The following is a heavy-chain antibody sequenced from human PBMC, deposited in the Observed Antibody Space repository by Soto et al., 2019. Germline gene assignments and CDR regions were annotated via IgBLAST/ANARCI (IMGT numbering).Heavy chain of an antibody. D-gene: IGHD4-17*01. CDR2: IRSNTYGGTS. CDR1: GFRFGDYA. Sequence: LRLSCTTSGFRFGDYAMSWFRQAPGKGPEWIGVIRSNTYGGTSEYAPSVKGRFTLSRDDSAKTVYLQMHSLKIEDTGVYYCARRAPVTPFDYWGQGT. CDR3: ARRAPVTPFDY. J-gene: IGHJ4*02. V-gene: IGHV3-49*03.